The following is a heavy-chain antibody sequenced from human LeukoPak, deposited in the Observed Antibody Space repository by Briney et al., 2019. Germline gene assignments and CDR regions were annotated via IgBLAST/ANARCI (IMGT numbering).Heavy chain of an antibody. CDR3: ARAGYSGSDFSV. J-gene: IGHJ6*04. Sequence: SQSMSLASLLYAPSPSSYYWGWDRHLEKRGREWIGYIYYSGSPNYNPSLKSRVTISVDTSKNQFSLKLSSVTATDTAVYYCARAGYSGSDFSVWGKGSTVTVSS. CDR1: APSPSSYY. D-gene: IGHD5-12*01. CDR2: IYYSGSP. V-gene: IGHV4-59*01.